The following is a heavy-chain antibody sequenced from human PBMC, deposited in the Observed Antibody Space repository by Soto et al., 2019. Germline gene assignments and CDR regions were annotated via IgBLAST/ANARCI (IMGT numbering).Heavy chain of an antibody. D-gene: IGHD3-10*01. V-gene: IGHV3-30-3*01. Sequence: GGSLRLSCAASGFTFSSYAMHWVRQAPGKGLEWVAVISYDGSNKYYADSVKGRFTISRDNSKNTLYLQMNSLRAEDTAVYYCARIMDGSGSYSKYYGMDVWGQGTTVTVSS. J-gene: IGHJ6*02. CDR2: ISYDGSNK. CDR1: GFTFSSYA. CDR3: ARIMDGSGSYSKYYGMDV.